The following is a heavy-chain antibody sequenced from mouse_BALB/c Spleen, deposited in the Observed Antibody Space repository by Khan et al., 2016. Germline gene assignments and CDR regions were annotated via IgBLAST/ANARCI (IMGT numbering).Heavy chain of an antibody. CDR1: GDSITSGY. CDR3: ARYLDGYFDV. J-gene: IGHJ1*01. CDR2: ISYSDST. V-gene: IGHV3-8*02. Sequence: EVQLQESGPSLVKPSPTLSLTCSVTGDSITSGYWNWIRKFPGNKLEYMGYISYSDSTNYNPSLKSRISITRATSKNQYYLQLNSVTTEDTATYCCARYLDGYFDVWGAGTTVTVSS.